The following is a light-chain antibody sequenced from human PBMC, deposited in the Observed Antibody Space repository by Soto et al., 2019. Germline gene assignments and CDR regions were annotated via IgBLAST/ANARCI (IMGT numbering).Light chain of an antibody. Sequence: DIQMTQSPSTLSASVGDRVTITCRANQSIYTWLAWYQHKPGKAPKFLIYMASSLENGVPSRFSGSGSGTEFTLTISSLQPDDFATYVCQQYVNYPVTFGQGTKVEIK. CDR2: MAS. V-gene: IGKV1-5*03. CDR1: QSIYTW. CDR3: QQYVNYPVT. J-gene: IGKJ1*01.